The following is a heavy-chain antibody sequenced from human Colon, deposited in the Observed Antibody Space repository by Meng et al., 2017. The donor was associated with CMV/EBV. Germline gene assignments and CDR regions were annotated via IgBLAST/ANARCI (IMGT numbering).Heavy chain of an antibody. CDR2: LNPNSGDT. V-gene: IGHV1-2*02. D-gene: IGHD3-10*01. CDR3: ATISGGDFDF. J-gene: IGHJ4*02. CDR1: GYTFTGYF. Sequence: QGQLVQSGAAGQRPGASVNVSCKTSGYTFTGYFMFWVRQAPGQGLEWMGSLNPNSGDTNSAQKFHGRLTMTRDTSIHTAYMELGSLRSDDTAVYYCATISGGDFDFWGQGTLVTVSS.